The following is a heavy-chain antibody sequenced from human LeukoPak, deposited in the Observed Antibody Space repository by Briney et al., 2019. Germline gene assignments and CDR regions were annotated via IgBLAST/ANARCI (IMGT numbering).Heavy chain of an antibody. V-gene: IGHV3-53*04. CDR3: AREVGGSAFDI. D-gene: IGHD3-16*01. J-gene: IGHJ3*02. Sequence: GGSLRLSCAASGFTVSSNYMSWVRQAPGKGLEWVSIIYSGGSTYYADSVKGRFTISRHNSKNTLYLQMNSRRAEDTAVYYRAREVGGSAFDIWGQGTMVTVSS. CDR1: GFTVSSNY. CDR2: IYSGGST.